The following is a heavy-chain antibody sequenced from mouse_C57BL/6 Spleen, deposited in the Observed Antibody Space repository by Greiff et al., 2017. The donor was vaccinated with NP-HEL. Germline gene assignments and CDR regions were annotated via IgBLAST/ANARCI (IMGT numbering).Heavy chain of an antibody. CDR1: GYAFSSYW. D-gene: IGHD1-1*01. Sequence: VQLQQSGAELVKPGASVKISCKASGYAFSSYWMNWVKQRPGKGLEWIGQIYPGDGDTNYNGKFKGKATLTADKSSSTAYMQLSSLTSEDSAVYFCARGGLLRSYYFDYWGQGTTLTVSS. J-gene: IGHJ2*01. CDR2: IYPGDGDT. V-gene: IGHV1-80*01. CDR3: ARGGLLRSYYFDY.